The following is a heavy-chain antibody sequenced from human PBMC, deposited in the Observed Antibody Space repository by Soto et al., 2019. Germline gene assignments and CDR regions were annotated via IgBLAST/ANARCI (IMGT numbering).Heavy chain of an antibody. V-gene: IGHV3-11*05. CDR1: GFPFSDYY. D-gene: IGHD3-9*01. Sequence: QVQLVESGGDLVKPGGSLRLSCAASGFPFSDYYMSWIRQAPGKGLEWVSSISSSSSDTNYAQSVKGRFTSSRDNAKNSLHLQMNSLRAEDTAVYYCARRRPTGYYNYWGKGNLVTVSA. CDR2: ISSSSSDT. J-gene: IGHJ4*02. CDR3: ARRRPTGYYNY.